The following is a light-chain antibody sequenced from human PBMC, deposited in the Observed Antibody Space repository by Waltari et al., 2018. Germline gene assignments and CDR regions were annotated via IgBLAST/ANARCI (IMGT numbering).Light chain of an antibody. CDR3: QQYNTYCS. Sequence: DIQMIQSPSTLSASVGDRVTITCRASRNITRWWAWYQQKPGKAPKLLVYDVSTLESGVPSRFSGRGSGTEFTLTISSLQPDDFAVYYCQQYNTYCSFGGGTKVEI. CDR1: RNITRW. V-gene: IGKV1-5*01. CDR2: DVS. J-gene: IGKJ4*01.